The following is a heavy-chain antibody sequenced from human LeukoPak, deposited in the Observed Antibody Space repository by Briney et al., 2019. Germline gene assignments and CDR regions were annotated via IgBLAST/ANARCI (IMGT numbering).Heavy chain of an antibody. V-gene: IGHV1-8*01. CDR3: ARRGHDYGGSYYFDY. D-gene: IGHD4-23*01. CDR2: MNPNSGNT. Sequence: ASVKVCCKASGYTFTSYDINWVRQATGQGLEWMGWMNPNSGNTGYAQKFQGRVTMTRNTSISTAYMELSSLRSEDTAVYYCARRGHDYGGSYYFDYWGQGTLVTVSS. J-gene: IGHJ4*02. CDR1: GYTFTSYD.